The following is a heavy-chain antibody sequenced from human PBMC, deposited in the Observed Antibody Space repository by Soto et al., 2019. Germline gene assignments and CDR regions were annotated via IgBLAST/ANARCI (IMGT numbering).Heavy chain of an antibody. V-gene: IGHV3-23*01. CDR3: AKSPFLDYDSSGYYYVGMDV. CDR2: ISGSGGST. D-gene: IGHD3-22*01. J-gene: IGHJ6*02. CDR1: GFTFSSYA. Sequence: RGSLRLSCRGSGFTFSSYAMSWVRQAPGKGLEWVSAISGSGGSTYYADSVKGRFTISRDNSKNTLYLQMNSLRAEDTAVYYCAKSPFLDYDSSGYYYVGMDVWGQGTTVTVSS.